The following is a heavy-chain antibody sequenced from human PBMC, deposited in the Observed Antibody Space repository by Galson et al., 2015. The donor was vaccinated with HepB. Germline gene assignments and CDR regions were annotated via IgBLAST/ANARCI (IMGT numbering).Heavy chain of an antibody. CDR3: ARDYDPGYSSGWHFDY. CDR1: GDSVSSNSAA. Sequence: CAISGDSVSSNSAAWNWIRQSPSRGLEWLGRTYYRSKWYNDYAVSVKSRITINPDTSKNQFSLQLNSVTPEDTAVYYCARDYDPGYSSGWHFDYWGQGTLVTVSS. V-gene: IGHV6-1*01. J-gene: IGHJ4*02. D-gene: IGHD6-19*01. CDR2: TYYRSKWYN.